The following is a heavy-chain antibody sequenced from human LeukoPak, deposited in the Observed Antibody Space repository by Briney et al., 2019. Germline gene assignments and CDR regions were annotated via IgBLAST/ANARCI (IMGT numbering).Heavy chain of an antibody. V-gene: IGHV1-2*02. Sequence: ASVKVSCKTSGYTFTGYYMHWVRQAPGQGLEWMGWINPNSGDTNYAQKFPGRVTMTRDTSISTAYMELSSLRSDDTAIYYCVTPCTADCDSDFHHWGQGTLVTVSS. CDR3: VTPCTADCDSDFHH. J-gene: IGHJ1*01. CDR2: INPNSGDT. CDR1: GYTFTGYY. D-gene: IGHD2-21*01.